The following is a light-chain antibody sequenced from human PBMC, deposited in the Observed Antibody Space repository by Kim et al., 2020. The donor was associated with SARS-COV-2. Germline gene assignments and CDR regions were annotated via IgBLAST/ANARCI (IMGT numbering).Light chain of an antibody. CDR1: QSISSNY. CDR3: QQYDSSVWT. V-gene: IGKV3-20*01. J-gene: IGKJ1*01. CDR2: GAS. Sequence: SPGERATLSCRASQSISSNYLAWYQQKPGQAPRLLIYGASSRATGIPDRFSGIGSGTDFTLSISRLEPEDFAVYYCQQYDSSVWTFGQGTKVDIK.